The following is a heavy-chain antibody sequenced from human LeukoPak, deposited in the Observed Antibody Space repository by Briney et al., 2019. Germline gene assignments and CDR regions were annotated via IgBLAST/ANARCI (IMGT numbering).Heavy chain of an antibody. V-gene: IGHV1-18*01. CDR3: ARGNNPPYFDD. D-gene: IGHD1-14*01. J-gene: IGHJ4*02. Sequence: ASVKVSCKASGYTFTSNGISWVRQAPGQGLEWMGWNSADNGNTNYAQKVQGRVTMTTDTSTSTAYMELRSLRSDDTAVYYCARGNNPPYFDDWGQGTLVTVSS. CDR2: NSADNGNT. CDR1: GYTFTSNG.